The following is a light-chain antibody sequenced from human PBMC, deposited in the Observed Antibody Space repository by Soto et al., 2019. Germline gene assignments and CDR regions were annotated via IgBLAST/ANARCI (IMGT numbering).Light chain of an antibody. Sequence: DIQMTPSPSSLSASVGDRVTITCQASQDISNYLNWYQQKPGKAPKLLIYDASNLETGVTSRFSGSGSGTDFTYTISSLQAEDIATYYCQQYDNLALSCGGGTKVEIK. V-gene: IGKV1-33*01. CDR1: QDISNY. J-gene: IGKJ4*01. CDR3: QQYDNLALS. CDR2: DAS.